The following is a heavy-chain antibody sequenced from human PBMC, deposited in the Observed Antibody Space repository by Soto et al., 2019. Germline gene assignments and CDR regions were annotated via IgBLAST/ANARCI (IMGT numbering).Heavy chain of an antibody. Sequence: SVKVSCKASGFTFTSSAVQWVRQARGQRLEWIGWIVVGSGNTNYAQKFQERVAITADESTSTAYMELSSLRSEDTAVYYCARAKGIAARRYYYYGMDVWGQGTTVTVSS. CDR1: GFTFTSSA. CDR3: ARAKGIAARRYYYYGMDV. CDR2: IVVGSGNT. V-gene: IGHV1-58*01. J-gene: IGHJ6*02. D-gene: IGHD6-6*01.